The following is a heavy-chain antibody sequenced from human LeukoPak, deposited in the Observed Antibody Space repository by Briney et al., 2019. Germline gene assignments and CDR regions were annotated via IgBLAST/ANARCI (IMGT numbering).Heavy chain of an antibody. V-gene: IGHV3-7*01. D-gene: IGHD2-2*01. CDR1: GFTFSNHW. J-gene: IGHJ1*01. CDR3: ATYSSRNAREFQS. CDR2: IKTDGSEK. Sequence: PGGSLRLSCEVSGFTFSNHWISWVRQAPGEGLEWVANIKTDGSEKYYVDSVRGRFTISRDNAKNSLYLQMNSLRAEDTAVYYCATYSSRNAREFQSWGQGTLVTVSS.